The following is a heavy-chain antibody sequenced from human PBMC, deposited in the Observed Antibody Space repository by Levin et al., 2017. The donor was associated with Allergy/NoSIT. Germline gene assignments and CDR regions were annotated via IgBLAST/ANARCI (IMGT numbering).Heavy chain of an antibody. CDR1: GGSISTNNW. CDR2: IFHNGDT. V-gene: IGHV4-4*02. Sequence: RSSETLSLTCAVSGGSISTNNWWNWVRQPPGMGLEWIGEIFHNGDTNYNPSLKSRATISVDKSQKQFSLRLSSVTAADTAVYYCARDYGDPYYFDSWGQGTLVTVSS. CDR3: ARDYGDPYYFDS. D-gene: IGHD4-17*01. J-gene: IGHJ4*02.